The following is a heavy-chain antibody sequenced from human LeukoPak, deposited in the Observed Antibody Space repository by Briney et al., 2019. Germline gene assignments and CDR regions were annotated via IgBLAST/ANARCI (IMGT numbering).Heavy chain of an antibody. CDR3: GRKAGDCGGGSCYSIDY. J-gene: IGHJ4*02. D-gene: IGHD2-15*01. CDR2: IIPIFGTA. CDR1: GGSFSSEA. Sequence: SVKVSCKAFGGSFSSEAISWVRQAPGQGREWMGGIIPIFGTANYAQKFQGRVTITTGESTSTAYMEVSSLRSEDTAVYYCGRKAGDCGGGSCYSIDYWGQGTLGTVSS. V-gene: IGHV1-69*05.